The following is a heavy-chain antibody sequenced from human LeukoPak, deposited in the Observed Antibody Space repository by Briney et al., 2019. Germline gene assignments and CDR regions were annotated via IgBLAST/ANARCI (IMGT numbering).Heavy chain of an antibody. Sequence: GRSLSLSCAASGFTFDSYAMHWVRQAPGQGLEWVSGSSWNSGSIGYADSVKGRFTISRDNAKNSPYLQMNSLRAEDTALYYCAKDITVMGAPPYFDYWGQGTLVTVSS. CDR2: SSWNSGSI. D-gene: IGHD1-26*01. J-gene: IGHJ4*02. V-gene: IGHV3-9*01. CDR1: GFTFDSYA. CDR3: AKDITVMGAPPYFDY.